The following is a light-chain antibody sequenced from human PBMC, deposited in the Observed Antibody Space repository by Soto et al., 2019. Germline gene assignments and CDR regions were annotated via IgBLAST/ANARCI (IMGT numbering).Light chain of an antibody. Sequence: EIVLTQSPGTLSFSPVERDTLSCRASQSVGSLLGWYQQKPGQAPRLLIYSASTRATGIPARFSVSGSGADFTLTISRLQYEDFATYYCQQYYSYPITFGQGTRLEIK. V-gene: IGKV3-15*01. CDR1: QSVGSL. CDR3: QQYYSYPIT. J-gene: IGKJ5*01. CDR2: SAS.